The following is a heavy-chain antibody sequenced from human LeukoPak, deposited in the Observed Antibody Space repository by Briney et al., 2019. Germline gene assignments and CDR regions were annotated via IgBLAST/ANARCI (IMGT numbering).Heavy chain of an antibody. Sequence: PSETLSLTRTVSGGSIGSSMYYWGWIRQPPGKGLEWTGNIYYSGSTYYNPSLKSRVTISIDTSKNQFSLKLSSVTAADTAVYYCARQNPDTTVTMWDPKNFDYWGQGTLVTVSS. CDR2: IYYSGST. D-gene: IGHD4-17*01. CDR1: GGSIGSSMYY. V-gene: IGHV4-39*01. J-gene: IGHJ4*02. CDR3: ARQNPDTTVTMWDPKNFDY.